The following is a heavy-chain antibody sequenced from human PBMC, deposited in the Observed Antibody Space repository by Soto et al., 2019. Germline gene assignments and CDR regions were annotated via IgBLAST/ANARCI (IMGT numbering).Heavy chain of an antibody. D-gene: IGHD6-13*01. V-gene: IGHV4-59*12. CDR2: VHDSWGS. J-gene: IGHJ4*02. CDR1: GGSISSYY. CDR3: ARDFKRYSSPPGPLEY. Sequence: SETLSLACTVSGGSISSYYWSWIRQPPGKGLEWIGYVHDSWGSHYNPSLKSRVAISLDTSKSQFSLKLTSVTATDTAVYYCARDFKRYSSPPGPLEYWGLGTPVTVSS.